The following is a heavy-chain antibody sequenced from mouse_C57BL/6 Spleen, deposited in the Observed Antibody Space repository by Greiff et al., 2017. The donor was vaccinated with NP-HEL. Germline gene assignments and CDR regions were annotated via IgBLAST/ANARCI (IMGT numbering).Heavy chain of an antibody. V-gene: IGHV1-53*01. D-gene: IGHD2-5*01. CDR3: ARGSSYYSNYYFDY. CDR2: INPSNGGT. Sequence: QVQLQQPGTELVKPGASVKLSCKASGYTFTSYWMHWVKQRPGQGLEWIGNINPSNGGTNYNEKFKSKATLTVDKSSSTAYMQLSSLTSEDAAVYYWARGSSYYSNYYFDYWGQGTTLTVSS. J-gene: IGHJ2*01. CDR1: GYTFTSYW.